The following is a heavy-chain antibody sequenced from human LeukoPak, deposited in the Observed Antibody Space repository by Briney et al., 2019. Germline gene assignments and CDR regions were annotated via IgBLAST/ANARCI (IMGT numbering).Heavy chain of an antibody. V-gene: IGHV4-39*01. J-gene: IGHJ1*01. CDR2: IYYSGSS. Sequence: KPSETLSLTCTVSGDSISSSSYYWGWVRQPPGKGLEWIGDIYYSGSSYYSPSLKSRVTTSLDTSKNQISLKLRSVTAADTAVYDCARRRYYDSTGFLDWGQGSLVSVSS. CDR1: GDSISSSSYY. D-gene: IGHD3-22*01. CDR3: ARRRYYDSTGFLD.